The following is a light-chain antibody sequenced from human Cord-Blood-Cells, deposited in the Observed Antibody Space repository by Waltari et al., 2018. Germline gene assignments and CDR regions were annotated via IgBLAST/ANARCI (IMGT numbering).Light chain of an antibody. CDR2: WAS. CDR3: QQYYSTPYT. V-gene: IGKV4-1*01. Sequence: DIVMTQSPASLAVSLGGRATIHCKSRQSVLYSSNNKNYLAWYQQKPGQPPKLLIYWASTRESGVPDRFSGSGSGTDFTLTISSLQAEDVAVYYCQQYYSTPYTFGQGTKLEIK. J-gene: IGKJ2*01. CDR1: QSVLYSSNNKNY.